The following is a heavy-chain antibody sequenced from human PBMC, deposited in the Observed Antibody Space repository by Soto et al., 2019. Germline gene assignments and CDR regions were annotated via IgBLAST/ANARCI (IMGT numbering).Heavy chain of an antibody. D-gene: IGHD2-21*02. J-gene: IGHJ4*02. CDR1: GKSISSSSYY. V-gene: IGHV4-39*01. Sequence: KTSETLSLTCIVSGKSISSSSYYWGWIRQPPGKGLEWIGSIYYSGRTYYNPSFKSRVTISIDTSKNQFSLKLSSVTATDTAVYYCARQRTTVVTQAYFDHWGQGALVTVSS. CDR2: IYYSGRT. CDR3: ARQRTTVVTQAYFDH.